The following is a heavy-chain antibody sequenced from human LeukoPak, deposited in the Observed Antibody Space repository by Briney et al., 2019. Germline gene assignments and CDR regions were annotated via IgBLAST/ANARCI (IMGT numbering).Heavy chain of an antibody. CDR2: IGISSGNT. Sequence: GGSQRLSCAASGFPFSEYSMNWVRQAPGKGLEWISYIGISSGNTKYADSVKGRFTVSGDNARNSLYLQMNSLRVEDTAVYYCARDHNYAFDNWGQGTLVTVSS. CDR3: ARDHNYAFDN. CDR1: GFPFSEYS. J-gene: IGHJ4*02. V-gene: IGHV3-11*06. D-gene: IGHD1-1*01.